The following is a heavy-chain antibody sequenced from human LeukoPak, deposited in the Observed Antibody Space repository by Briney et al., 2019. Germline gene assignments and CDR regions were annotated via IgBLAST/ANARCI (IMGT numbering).Heavy chain of an antibody. CDR2: IYPGGTT. V-gene: IGHV3-53*01. D-gene: IGHD4-17*01. J-gene: IGHJ1*01. Sequence: GGSLRLSCAASGFNVSRNYMSWVRQAPGKGLEWVSVIYPGGTTFYTDSLRRRFTISKDASKNTVSLQMNSLTAEDTATYYCARDPDDFGGRDWGQGTLVTVSS. CDR3: ARDPDDFGGRD. CDR1: GFNVSRNY.